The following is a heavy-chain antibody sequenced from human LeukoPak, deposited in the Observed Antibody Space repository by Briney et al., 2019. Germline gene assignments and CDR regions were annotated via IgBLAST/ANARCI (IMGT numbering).Heavy chain of an antibody. CDR2: MNPNSGNT. CDR3: ARGSSYYDILTGYGDY. J-gene: IGHJ4*02. D-gene: IGHD3-9*01. V-gene: IGHV1-8*03. CDR1: GYTFTSYG. Sequence: ASVKVSCKASGYTFTSYGFSWVRQATGQGLEWAGWMNPNSGNTGYAQKFQGRVTITRNTSISTAYMELSSLRSEDTAVYYCARGSSYYDILTGYGDYWGQGTLVTVSS.